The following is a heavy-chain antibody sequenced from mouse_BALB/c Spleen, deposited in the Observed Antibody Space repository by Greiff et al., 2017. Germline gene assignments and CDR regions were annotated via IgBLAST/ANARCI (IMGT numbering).Heavy chain of an antibody. CDR1: GFTFSSYG. V-gene: IGHV5-6-3*01. CDR3: ARDGGYWYFDV. CDR2: INSNGGST. Sequence: EVKVVESGGGLVQPGGSLKLSCAASGFTFSSYGMSWVRQTPDKRLELVATINSNGGSTYYPDSVKGRFTISRDNAKNTLYLQMSSLKSEDTAMYYCARDGGYWYFDVWGAGTTVTVSS. J-gene: IGHJ1*01.